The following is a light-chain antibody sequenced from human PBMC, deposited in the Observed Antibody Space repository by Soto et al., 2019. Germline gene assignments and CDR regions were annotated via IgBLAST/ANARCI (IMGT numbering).Light chain of an antibody. CDR3: QQTNRIPFT. CDR2: AAS. J-gene: IGKJ3*01. Sequence: DLQMTQSPASLSASVGDRVTVSCRAGQAISGYLNWYQQKPGKAPTLLIFAASTLQSGVPSRFSGSRSGTDFTLTINNLQTEDSATYFCQQTNRIPFTFGPGTKV. V-gene: IGKV1-39*01. CDR1: QAISGY.